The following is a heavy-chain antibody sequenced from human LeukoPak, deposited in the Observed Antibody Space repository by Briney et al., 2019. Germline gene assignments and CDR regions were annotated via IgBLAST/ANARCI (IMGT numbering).Heavy chain of an antibody. J-gene: IGHJ5*01. Sequence: PGGSLRLSCAASGFTFISYAMTWVRQAPGKGLEWISVISGSGGSTYYAGSVKGRFTISRDNSKNTLYLQMNSLRAEDTAIYYCAKDGPWIQHWLDSWGQGTLVTVSS. D-gene: IGHD5-18*01. V-gene: IGHV3-23*01. CDR2: ISGSGGST. CDR3: AKDGPWIQHWLDS. CDR1: GFTFISYA.